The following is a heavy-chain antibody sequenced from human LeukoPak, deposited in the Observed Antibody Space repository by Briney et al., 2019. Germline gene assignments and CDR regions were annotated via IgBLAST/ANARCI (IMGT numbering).Heavy chain of an antibody. CDR3: ARDAPAMRRFDP. CDR1: GYTFTSYY. V-gene: IGHV1-46*01. Sequence: GASVKVSCKASGYTFTSYYMHWVRQAPGQGLEWMGIINPSGGSTSYAQKFQGRVTMTRDMSTSTVYMELSSLRSDDTAVYYCARDAPAMRRFDPWGQGTLVTVSS. CDR2: INPSGGST. J-gene: IGHJ5*02.